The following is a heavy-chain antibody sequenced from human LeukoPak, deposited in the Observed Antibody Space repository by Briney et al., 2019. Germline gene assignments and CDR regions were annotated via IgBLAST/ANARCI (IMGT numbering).Heavy chain of an antibody. D-gene: IGHD4-23*01. Sequence: ASVKVSCKASGYTFTGYYMHWVRQAPGQGLEWMGWINPNSGGTNYAQKFQGRVTMTRDTSISTAYMELSRLRSDDTAVYYCARDRGGNGYYFDYWGQGTLVTVSS. CDR1: GYTFTGYY. V-gene: IGHV1-2*02. CDR2: INPNSGGT. J-gene: IGHJ4*02. CDR3: ARDRGGNGYYFDY.